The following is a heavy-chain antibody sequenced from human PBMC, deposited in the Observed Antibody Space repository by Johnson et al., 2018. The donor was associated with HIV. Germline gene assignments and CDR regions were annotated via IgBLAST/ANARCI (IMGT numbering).Heavy chain of an antibody. CDR2: IYSGGST. V-gene: IGHV3-66*01. CDR1: GFKLYEYD. Sequence: VQLVESGGGLVQPGGSLRLSCAASGFKLYEYDVSWVRQVPGKGLEWVSVIYSGGSTYYADSVKGRFTISRDNSKNTLYLQMNSLRAEDTAVYYCARDPRGIYYDSSGPSQRAFDIWGQGTMVTVSS. J-gene: IGHJ3*02. D-gene: IGHD3-22*01. CDR3: ARDPRGIYYDSSGPSQRAFDI.